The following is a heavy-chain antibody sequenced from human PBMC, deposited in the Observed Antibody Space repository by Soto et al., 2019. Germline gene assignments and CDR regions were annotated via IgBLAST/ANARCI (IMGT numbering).Heavy chain of an antibody. CDR3: ARGAGITGTTSAEYFQH. D-gene: IGHD1-7*01. J-gene: IGHJ1*01. CDR1: GYTFTSYD. V-gene: IGHV1-8*01. Sequence: GASVKVSCKASGYTFTSYDINWVRQATGQGLEWMGWMNPNSGNTGYAQKFQGRVTMTRNTSISTAYMELSSLRSEDTAVYYCARGAGITGTTSAEYFQHWGQGTLVTVSS. CDR2: MNPNSGNT.